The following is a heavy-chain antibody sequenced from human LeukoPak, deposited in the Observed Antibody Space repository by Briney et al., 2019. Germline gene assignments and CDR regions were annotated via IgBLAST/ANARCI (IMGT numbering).Heavy chain of an antibody. J-gene: IGHJ4*02. CDR1: GFTFRSYT. CDR2: ITSSGNDM. D-gene: IGHD3-10*01. V-gene: IGHV3-21*01. Sequence: GGSLILFCGASGFTFRSYTMTWVRQAPGKGLEWVSSITSSGNDMYYADSVKGRFTISRDNAKNSLYLQMNSLRAEDTAVYYCARNRDLGDYYGSGSYDYWGQGTLVTVSS. CDR3: ARNRDLGDYYGSGSYDY.